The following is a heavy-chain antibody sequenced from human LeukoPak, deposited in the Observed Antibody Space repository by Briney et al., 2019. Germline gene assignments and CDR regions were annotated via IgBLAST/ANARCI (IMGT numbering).Heavy chain of an antibody. D-gene: IGHD3-22*01. CDR2: IKQDGSEK. CDR1: GFTFIRYW. V-gene: IGHV3-7*01. CDR3: ASDRDYYDSSGYLFDY. Sequence: GGSLRLSCAASGFTFIRYWMSWVRQAPGKGLECAANIKQDGSEKYYVDSVKGRFTISRDNAKNSLYLQMNSLRAEDTAVYYCASDRDYYDSSGYLFDYWGQGTLVTVSS. J-gene: IGHJ4*02.